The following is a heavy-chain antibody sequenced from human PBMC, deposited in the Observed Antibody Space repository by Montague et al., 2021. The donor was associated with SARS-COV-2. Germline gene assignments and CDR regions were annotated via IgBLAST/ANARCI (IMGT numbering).Heavy chain of an antibody. CDR3: ARENTVTTFGGPYYIDS. CDR2: IYDSGST. CDR1: GSSVRSYY. Sequence: SETLPLTCIVSGSSVRSYYWSWIRRPPGKGLEWIGYIYDSGSTNYNPSLKSRVTISVDTSKNQFSLKLSSVTAADTAVYYCARENTVTTFGGPYYIDSWGQGTLVTVSA. V-gene: IGHV4-59*02. J-gene: IGHJ4*02. D-gene: IGHD4-17*01.